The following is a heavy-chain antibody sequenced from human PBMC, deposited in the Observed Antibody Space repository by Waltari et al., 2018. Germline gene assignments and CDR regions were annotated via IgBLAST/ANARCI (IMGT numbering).Heavy chain of an antibody. CDR2: IYYSGST. Sequence: QLQLQESGPGLVKPSETLSLTCTVSGGSISSSSYYWGWIRQPPGKGLEWIGSIYYSGSTYYNPSRKSRVTISVDTSKNQFSLKLSSVTAADTAVYYCASGNCSSTSCTNWFDPWGQGTLVTVSS. V-gene: IGHV4-39*07. J-gene: IGHJ5*02. CDR3: ASGNCSSTSCTNWFDP. D-gene: IGHD2-2*03. CDR1: GGSISSSSYY.